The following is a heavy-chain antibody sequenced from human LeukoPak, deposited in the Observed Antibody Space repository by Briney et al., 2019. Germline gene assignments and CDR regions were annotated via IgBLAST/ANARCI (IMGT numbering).Heavy chain of an antibody. CDR2: IRYDGSNK. Sequence: GGSLRLSCAASGFTFSSYGMHWVRQAPGKGLEWVAFIRYDGSNKYYADSVKGRFTISRDNSKNTLYLQMSSLRAEDTAVYYCAKDPLYDSSGYYSGFYFDYWGQGTLVTVSS. J-gene: IGHJ4*02. CDR1: GFTFSSYG. V-gene: IGHV3-30*02. CDR3: AKDPLYDSSGYYSGFYFDY. D-gene: IGHD3-22*01.